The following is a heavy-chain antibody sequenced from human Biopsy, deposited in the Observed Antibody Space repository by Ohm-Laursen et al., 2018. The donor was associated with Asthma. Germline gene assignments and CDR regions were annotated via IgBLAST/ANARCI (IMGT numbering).Heavy chain of an antibody. Sequence: SLRLSCSASGFTFSVYDIHWVRQAPGKGLEWVAVISYDGGNKFYGDSVKGRFTLSRDNSRNTLYLQMNSLRVEDTAIYYCARTHERWTSIQDDALDIWGQGTMVSVSS. CDR1: GFTFSVYD. J-gene: IGHJ3*02. CDR2: ISYDGGNK. CDR3: ARTHERWTSIQDDALDI. D-gene: IGHD4-23*01. V-gene: IGHV3-30*03.